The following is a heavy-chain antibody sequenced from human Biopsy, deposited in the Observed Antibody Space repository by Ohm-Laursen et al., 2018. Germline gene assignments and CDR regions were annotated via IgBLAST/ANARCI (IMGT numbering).Heavy chain of an antibody. CDR3: ARTLVDCTSGTCYDVGDGMDV. CDR2: IISVHDIA. Sequence: GASVKVSCKASGGTSSNFAMHWVRQAPGQGLEWMGRIISVHDIANYAQKFQGRVTITADKSTSTAYMELRNLRSEDTAVYYCARTLVDCTSGTCYDVGDGMDVWGQGTTVIVSS. D-gene: IGHD2-15*01. CDR1: GGTSSNFA. V-gene: IGHV1-69*04. J-gene: IGHJ6*02.